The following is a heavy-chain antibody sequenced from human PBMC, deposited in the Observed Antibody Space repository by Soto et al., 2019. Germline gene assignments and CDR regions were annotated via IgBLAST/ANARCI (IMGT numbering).Heavy chain of an antibody. Sequence: SVKVSCKASGGTFSSYAISWVRQAPGQGLEWMGGIIPIFGTANYAQKFQGRVTITADESTSTAYMELSSLRSEDTAVYYCARPLMRYYYDSSGSDWAFDIWGQGAMVTVSS. CDR1: GGTFSSYA. CDR2: IIPIFGTA. D-gene: IGHD3-22*01. J-gene: IGHJ3*02. CDR3: ARPLMRYYYDSSGSDWAFDI. V-gene: IGHV1-69*13.